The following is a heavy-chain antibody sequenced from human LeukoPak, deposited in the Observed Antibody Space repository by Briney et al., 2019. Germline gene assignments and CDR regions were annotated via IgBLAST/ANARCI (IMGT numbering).Heavy chain of an antibody. D-gene: IGHD2-2*01. J-gene: IGHJ6*03. V-gene: IGHV3-23*01. CDR1: GFTFSSYA. CDR3: AKVAGYCSSTSCFYYYYYMDG. Sequence: GGSLRLSCAASGFTFSSYAMSWVRHAPGKGLEWVSAISGSGGRTYYADSVKGRFTISRDNSKNTLYLQMNSLRAEDTAVYYCAKVAGYCSSTSCFYYYYYMDGWGKGTTVTVSS. CDR2: ISGSGGRT.